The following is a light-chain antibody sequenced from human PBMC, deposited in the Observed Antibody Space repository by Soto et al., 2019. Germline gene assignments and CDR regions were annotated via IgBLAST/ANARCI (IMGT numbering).Light chain of an antibody. Sequence: EIVLTQSPGTLSLSPGERATLSCRASQTVRTNYLAWFQHKPGQAPRLLIYGASSRATGIPDRFSGSGSGTDFTLPSNRLEPEDFAVYFCQQYSDSPLTFGGGTKVEIK. CDR2: GAS. J-gene: IGKJ4*01. V-gene: IGKV3-20*01. CDR3: QQYSDSPLT. CDR1: QTVRTNY.